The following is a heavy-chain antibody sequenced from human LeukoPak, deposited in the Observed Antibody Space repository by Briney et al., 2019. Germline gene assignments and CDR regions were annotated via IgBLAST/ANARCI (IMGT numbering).Heavy chain of an antibody. D-gene: IGHD3-16*02. CDR2: ISPDGNKA. J-gene: IGHJ4*02. CDR3: AKINLVDDF. CDR1: GFTFSIFA. Sequence: PGRSLRLSCAASGFTFSIFAIHWVRQAPGKGLEWVAAISPDGNKAYYTDSVKGRFTLSRDNSNNMTYLQINSLRGEGSGVYYCAKINLVDDFWGEGTLVTVSS. V-gene: IGHV3-30*18.